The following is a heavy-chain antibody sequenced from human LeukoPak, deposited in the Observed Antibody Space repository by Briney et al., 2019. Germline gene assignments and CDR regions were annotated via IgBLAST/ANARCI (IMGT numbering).Heavy chain of an antibody. CDR2: IKADGTEK. CDR1: GFTFGTSW. CDR3: SFSLNY. Sequence: GGSLRLSCAASGFTFGTSWMDWVRQAPGKGLEWVANIKADGTEKYYVDSVRGRFTISRDNAKNSLDLQMNSLRAEDTAVYYCSFSLNYWGQGTLLTVSS. J-gene: IGHJ4*02. V-gene: IGHV3-7*01.